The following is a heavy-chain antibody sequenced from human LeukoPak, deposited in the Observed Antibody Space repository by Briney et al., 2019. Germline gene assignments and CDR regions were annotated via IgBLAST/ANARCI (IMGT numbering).Heavy chain of an antibody. Sequence: ASVKVSCKASGYTFASYGISWVRQAPGQGLEWMGWISAYNGNTNYAQKLQGRVTMTTDTSTSTACMELRSLRSDDTAVYYCARDSFSSCFDYWGQGTLVAVSS. D-gene: IGHD6-6*01. CDR3: ARDSFSSCFDY. CDR1: GYTFASYG. J-gene: IGHJ4*02. CDR2: ISAYNGNT. V-gene: IGHV1-18*01.